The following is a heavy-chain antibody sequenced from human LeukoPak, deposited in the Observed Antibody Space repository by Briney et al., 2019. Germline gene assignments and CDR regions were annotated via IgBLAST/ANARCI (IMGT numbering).Heavy chain of an antibody. V-gene: IGHV3-30*18. CDR1: GFTFSSYG. D-gene: IGHD6-19*01. J-gene: IGHJ4*02. CDR2: ISYDGSNK. Sequence: PGGSLRLSCAASGFTFSSYGMHWVRKAPGKGLEWVAVISYDGSNKYYADSVKGRFTISRDNSKNTLYLQMNSLRAEDTAVYYCANSLGGWYEDEDGYWGQGTLVTVSS. CDR3: ANSLGGWYEDEDGY.